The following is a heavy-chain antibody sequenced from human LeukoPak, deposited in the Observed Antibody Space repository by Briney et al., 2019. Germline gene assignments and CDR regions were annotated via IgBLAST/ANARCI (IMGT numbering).Heavy chain of an antibody. D-gene: IGHD6-19*01. Sequence: ASVKVSCKASGYSFTRYGMTWVRQAPGQGLEWMGWISGYNGNTNYAQKFQGRVTMTKDTSTSRVYMELRSLRPDDTAVYYCARDFEAVADEEGYDAFDIWGQGTMVTVSS. CDR1: GYSFTRYG. CDR2: ISGYNGNT. V-gene: IGHV1-18*01. J-gene: IGHJ3*02. CDR3: ARDFEAVADEEGYDAFDI.